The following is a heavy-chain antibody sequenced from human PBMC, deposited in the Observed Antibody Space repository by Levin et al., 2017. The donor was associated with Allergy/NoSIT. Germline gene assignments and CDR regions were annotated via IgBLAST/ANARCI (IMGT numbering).Heavy chain of an antibody. CDR2: IYWDDDK. Sequence: VSGPTLVKPTQTLTLTCTFSGFSLSTSGVGVGWIRQPPGKALEWLALIYWDDDKRYSPSLKSRLTITKDTSKNQVVLTMTNMDPVDTATYYCAHIFMERITMVRGVFWDAFDIWGQGTMVTVSS. CDR3: AHIFMERITMVRGVFWDAFDI. CDR1: GFSLSTSGVG. J-gene: IGHJ3*02. V-gene: IGHV2-5*02. D-gene: IGHD3-10*01.